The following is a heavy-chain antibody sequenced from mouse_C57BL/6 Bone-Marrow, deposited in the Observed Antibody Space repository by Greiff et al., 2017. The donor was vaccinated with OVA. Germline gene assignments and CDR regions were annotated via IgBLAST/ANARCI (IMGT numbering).Heavy chain of an antibody. J-gene: IGHJ4*01. CDR1: GFTFSDYY. CDR3: ARYYGSSYDYAMDY. Sequence: EVMLVESEGGLVQPGSSMKLSCTASGFTFSDYYMAWVRQVPEKGLEWVANINYDGSSTYYLDSLKSRFIISRDNAKNILYLQMSSLKSEDTATYYCARYYGSSYDYAMDYWGQGTSVTVSS. D-gene: IGHD1-1*01. CDR2: INYDGSST. V-gene: IGHV5-16*01.